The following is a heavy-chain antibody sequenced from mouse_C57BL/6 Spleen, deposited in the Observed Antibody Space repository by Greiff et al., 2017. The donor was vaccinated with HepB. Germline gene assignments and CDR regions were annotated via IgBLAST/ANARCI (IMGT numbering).Heavy chain of an antibody. CDR1: GYTFTSYW. CDR2: IYPSDSET. Sequence: VQLQQPGAELVRPGSSVKLSCKASGYTFTSYWMDWVKQRPGQGLEWIGNIYPSDSETHYNQKFKDKATLTVDKSSSTAYMQLSSLTSEDSAVYYCAREGDSSGYERFAYWGQGTLVTVSA. D-gene: IGHD3-2*02. V-gene: IGHV1-61*01. J-gene: IGHJ3*01. CDR3: AREGDSSGYERFAY.